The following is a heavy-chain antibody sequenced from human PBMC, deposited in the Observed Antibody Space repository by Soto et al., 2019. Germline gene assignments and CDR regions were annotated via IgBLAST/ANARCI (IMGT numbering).Heavy chain of an antibody. CDR2: INAGNGNT. V-gene: IGHV1-3*01. J-gene: IGHJ4*02. Sequence: ASVKVSFKASGYTFTSYAMHWVRQAPGQRLEWMGWINAGNGNTKYSQKFQGRVTITRDTSASTAYMELSSLRSEDTAVYYCARVGSTVTTVFDYWGQGTLVTVSS. CDR1: GYTFTSYA. D-gene: IGHD4-4*01. CDR3: ARVGSTVTTVFDY.